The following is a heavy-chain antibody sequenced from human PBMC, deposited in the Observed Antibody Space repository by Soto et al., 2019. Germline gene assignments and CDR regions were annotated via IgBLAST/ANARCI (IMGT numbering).Heavy chain of an antibody. D-gene: IGHD3-22*01. CDR2: ISGSGGST. CDR1: GFTFSSYA. J-gene: IGHJ4*02. CDR3: ARRSYYDSSGYPGGFDY. Sequence: EVQVLESGGGLVQPGGSLRLSCAASGFTFSSYAMSWVRQAPGKGLEWVSAISGSGGSTYYADSVKGRFTISRDNSKNSLYLQMNSLRAEDTAVYYCARRSYYDSSGYPGGFDYWGQGTLVTVSS. V-gene: IGHV3-23*01.